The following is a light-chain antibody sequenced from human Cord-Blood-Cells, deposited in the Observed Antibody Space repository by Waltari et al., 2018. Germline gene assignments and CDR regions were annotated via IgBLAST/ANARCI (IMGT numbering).Light chain of an antibody. V-gene: IGLV2-14*01. J-gene: IGLJ2*01. CDR3: SSYTSSSTV. CDR1: SSDVGGYHS. CDR2: DVS. Sequence: QSALTQPASVSGSPGQSITISCTGTSSDVGGYHSVSWYQQHPGKAPKLMIYDVSKRPSGVSNRFSGSKSGNTASLTISGLQAEDEADYYCSSYTSSSTVFGGGTKLTVL.